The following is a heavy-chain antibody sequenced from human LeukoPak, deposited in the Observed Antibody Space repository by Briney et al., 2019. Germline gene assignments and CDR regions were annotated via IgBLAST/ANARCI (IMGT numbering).Heavy chain of an antibody. CDR1: GYTFTTYD. CDR2: MNPNSGNT. J-gene: IGHJ5*02. Sequence: ASVKVSCKASGYTFTTYDINWVRQATGQGLEWMGWMNPNSGNTGYAQKFQGRVTMTRNTSISTAYMELRSLRSEDTAVYYCARGPNKSDGGNSGSAWFDPWARGPWSPSPQ. V-gene: IGHV1-8*01. D-gene: IGHD4-23*01. CDR3: ARGPNKSDGGNSGSAWFDP.